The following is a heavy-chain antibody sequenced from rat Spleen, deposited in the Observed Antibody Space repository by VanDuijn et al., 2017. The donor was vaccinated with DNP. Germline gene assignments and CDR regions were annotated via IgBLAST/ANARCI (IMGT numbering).Heavy chain of an antibody. CDR1: GFTFSDYY. CDR3: ARHVLPLRIWDY. CDR2: IRFDGGST. V-gene: IGHV5-22*01. J-gene: IGHJ2*01. D-gene: IGHD1-6*01. Sequence: EVQLVESGGGLMQPGRYLKLSCAASGFTFSDYYMAWVCQAPTKGLEWVAYIRFDGGSTYYGDSVKGRFTISRDIAKSTLYLQMNSLRSEDMATYYCARHVLPLRIWDYWGQGVMVTVSS.